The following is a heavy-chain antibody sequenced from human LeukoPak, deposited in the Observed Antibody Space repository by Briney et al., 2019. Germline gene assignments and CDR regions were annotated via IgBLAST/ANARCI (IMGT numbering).Heavy chain of an antibody. V-gene: IGHV3-30-3*01. J-gene: IGHJ4*02. CDR1: GFTFSSYT. D-gene: IGHD6-19*01. Sequence: GRSLRLSCGASGFTFSSYTMHWVRQAPGKGLERVAVISYDGSNKHYADSVKGRLTISRDSSKNTLYLQMNSLRPEDTAVYYCARDGGWYFDYWGQGTLVTVSS. CDR2: ISYDGSNK. CDR3: ARDGGWYFDY.